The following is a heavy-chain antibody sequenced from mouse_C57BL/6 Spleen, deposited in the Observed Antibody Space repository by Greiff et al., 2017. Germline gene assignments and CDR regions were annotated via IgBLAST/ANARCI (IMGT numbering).Heavy chain of an antibody. J-gene: IGHJ2*01. Sequence: QVQLKESGAELARPGASVKLSCKASGYTFTSYGISWVKQRTGQGLEWIGEIYPRSGNTYYNEKFKGKATLTADKSSSTAYMELRSLTSEDSAVYFCARGATVVATVDYWGQGTTLTVSS. D-gene: IGHD1-1*01. CDR3: ARGATVVATVDY. CDR1: GYTFTSYG. V-gene: IGHV1-81*01. CDR2: IYPRSGNT.